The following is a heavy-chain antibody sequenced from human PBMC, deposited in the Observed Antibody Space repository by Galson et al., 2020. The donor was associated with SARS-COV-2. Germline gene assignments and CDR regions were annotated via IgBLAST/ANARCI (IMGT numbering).Heavy chain of an antibody. J-gene: IGHJ3*02. CDR1: GFTFSSYA. CDR3: AKDRVPWELLGAFDI. V-gene: IGHV3-23*01. D-gene: IGHD1-26*01. Sequence: GESLKISCAASGFTFSSYAMSWVRQAPGKGLEWVSAISGSGGSTYYADSVKGRFTISRDNSKNTLYLQMNSLRAEDTAVYYCAKDRVPWELLGAFDIWGQGTMVTVSS. CDR2: ISGSGGST.